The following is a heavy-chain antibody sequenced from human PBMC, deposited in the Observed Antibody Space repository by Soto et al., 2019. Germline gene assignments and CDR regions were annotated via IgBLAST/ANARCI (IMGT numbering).Heavy chain of an antibody. Sequence: QVQLMQSGTEVKKPGASVKVSCEASGYTFGSYGISWVRQAPGQGLEWMGWISVYNGDTNYAQKFQGRVTMTAVTPTDTAYMELRNLRSVDTAVYYCARGGFAAVKSFDWLPHFDYWGQGTLVTVSS. V-gene: IGHV1-18*01. CDR2: ISVYNGDT. CDR3: ARGGFAAVKSFDWLPHFDY. D-gene: IGHD3-9*01. CDR1: GYTFGSYG. J-gene: IGHJ4*02.